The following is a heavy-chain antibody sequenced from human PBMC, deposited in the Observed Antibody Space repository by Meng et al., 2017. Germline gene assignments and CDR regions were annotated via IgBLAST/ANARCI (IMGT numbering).Heavy chain of an antibody. CDR1: ACAVSSDH. J-gene: IGHJ4*02. CDR2: NNHSATN. Sequence: QVRPPMPVSRPLTTTGTPSPPWPSCACAVSSDHLSQNRQTPGKGLEGFGGNNHSATNHSNPSLKSRVTISIDTSKNQFSLKLGTVTAADTALYSGARVGSFLRDYWGQGTLVTVSS. V-gene: IGHV4-34*01. CDR3: ARVGSFLRDY. D-gene: IGHD3-16*01.